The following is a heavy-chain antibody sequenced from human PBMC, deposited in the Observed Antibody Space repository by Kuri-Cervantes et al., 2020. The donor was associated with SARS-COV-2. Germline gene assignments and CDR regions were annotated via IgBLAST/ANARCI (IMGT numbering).Heavy chain of an antibody. CDR1: GLNFGRFG. V-gene: IGHV3-30*18. J-gene: IGHJ6*03. D-gene: IGHD3-10*01. CDR3: AKDGGYYYYYMDV. Sequence: GESLKISCAASGLNFGRFGMHWVRQAPGKGLEWVAVISYDGSKKDYADSVKGRFTLSRDNSKNTLYLQMNSLRAEDTAVYYCAKDGGYYYYYMDVWGEGTTVTVSS. CDR2: ISYDGSKK.